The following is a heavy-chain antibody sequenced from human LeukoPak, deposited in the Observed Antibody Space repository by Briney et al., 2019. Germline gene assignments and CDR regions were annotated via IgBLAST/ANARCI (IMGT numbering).Heavy chain of an antibody. V-gene: IGHV3-49*04. CDR1: GFTFGDYA. Sequence: GGSLRLSCTASGFTFGDYAMSWVRRAPGKGLEWVGFIRSKAYGGTTEYAASVKGRFTISRDDSKSIAYLQMNSLKTEDTAVYYCTRDKWFGDGYNYYYYMDVWGKGTTVTISS. D-gene: IGHD3-10*01. CDR2: IRSKAYGGTT. CDR3: TRDKWFGDGYNYYYYMDV. J-gene: IGHJ6*03.